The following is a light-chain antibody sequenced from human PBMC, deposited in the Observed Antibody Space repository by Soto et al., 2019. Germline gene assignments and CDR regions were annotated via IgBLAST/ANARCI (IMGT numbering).Light chain of an antibody. V-gene: IGKV1-39*01. CDR2: AAS. J-gene: IGKJ1*01. Sequence: DIQMTQSPSSLSASVGDRVTITCRASQSISSYLNWYQQKPGKAPKLLIYAASSLQSGVPSRFSGSGSGTDFTLTISSLHPEDFASYYCQQRYSTPVTFGQGTKVEIK. CDR1: QSISSY. CDR3: QQRYSTPVT.